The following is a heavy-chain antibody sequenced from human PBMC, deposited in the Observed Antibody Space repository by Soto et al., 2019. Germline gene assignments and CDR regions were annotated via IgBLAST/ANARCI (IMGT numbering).Heavy chain of an antibody. J-gene: IGHJ5*02. CDR2: IIPILGIA. D-gene: IGHD6-13*01. Sequence: ASVKVSCKASGGTFSSYTISWVRQAPGQGLEWMGRIIPILGIANYAQKFQGRVTITADKSTSTAYMELSSLRSDDTAVYYCASLDSSSWFDPWGQGTLVTVS. CDR1: GGTFSSYT. CDR3: ASLDSSSWFDP. V-gene: IGHV1-69*02.